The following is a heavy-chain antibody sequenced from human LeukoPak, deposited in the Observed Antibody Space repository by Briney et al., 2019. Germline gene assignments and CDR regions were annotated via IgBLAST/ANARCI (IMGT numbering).Heavy chain of an antibody. V-gene: IGHV4-34*01. Sequence: SETLSLTCAVYGGSFSGYYWSWISQPPGKGLEWIGEINHSGSTNYNPSLKSRVTISVDTSNNQFSLKLSSVTAADTAVYYCARSSRLYCSGGSCHQFDYWGQGTLVTVSS. J-gene: IGHJ4*02. CDR1: GGSFSGYY. CDR3: ARSSRLYCSGGSCHQFDY. D-gene: IGHD2-15*01. CDR2: INHSGST.